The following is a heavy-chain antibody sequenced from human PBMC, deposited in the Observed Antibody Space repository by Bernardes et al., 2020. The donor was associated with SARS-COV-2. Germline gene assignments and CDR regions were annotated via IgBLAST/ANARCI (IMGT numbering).Heavy chain of an antibody. J-gene: IGHJ6*02. D-gene: IGHD3-3*01. V-gene: IGHV3-49*03. CDR2: IRSKAYGGTT. CDR3: TRDRIKGFLRPNMDV. CDR1: GFTFGDYA. Sequence: GGSLRLSCTASGFTFGDYAMSWFRQAPGKGLEWVGFIRSKAYGGTTEYAASVKGRFTISRDDSKSIAYLQMNSLKTEDTAVYYCTRDRIKGFLRPNMDVWGQGTTVTVSS.